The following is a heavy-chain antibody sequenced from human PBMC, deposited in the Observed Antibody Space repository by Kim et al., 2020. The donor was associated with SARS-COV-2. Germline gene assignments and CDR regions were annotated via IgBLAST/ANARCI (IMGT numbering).Heavy chain of an antibody. Sequence: GGSLRLSCSASGFSFSSYALHWARQAPGKGLQYVSAITSNGGTTYYADSVRGRFTISRDNSKNTLYLQMSSLRAEDTAVYYCVKVARFSSDIRALEYWGQGTLVTVSS. CDR3: VKVARFSSDIRALEY. CDR1: GFSFSSYA. J-gene: IGHJ4*02. D-gene: IGHD5-18*01. V-gene: IGHV3-64D*09. CDR2: ITSNGGTT.